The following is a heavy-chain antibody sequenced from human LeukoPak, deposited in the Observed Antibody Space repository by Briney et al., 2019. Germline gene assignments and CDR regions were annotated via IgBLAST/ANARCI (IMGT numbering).Heavy chain of an antibody. D-gene: IGHD5-12*01. CDR3: ARQAGDSGYDLGYYFDY. CDR1: GGSFSGYY. V-gene: IGHV4-34*01. J-gene: IGHJ4*02. CDR2: INHSGST. Sequence: SETLSLTCAVYGGSFSGYYWSWIRQPPGKGLEWIGEINHSGSTNYNPSLKSRVTISVDTSKNQFSLKLSSVTAADTAVYYCARQAGDSGYDLGYYFDYWGQGTLVTVSS.